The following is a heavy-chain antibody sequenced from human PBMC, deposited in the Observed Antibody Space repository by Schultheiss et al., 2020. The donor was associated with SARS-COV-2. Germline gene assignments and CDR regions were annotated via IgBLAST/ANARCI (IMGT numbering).Heavy chain of an antibody. Sequence: SETLSLTCAVSGYSISSGYYWGWIRQPPGKGLEWIGSIYHSGSTYYNPSLKSRVTISVDTSKNQFSLKLSSVTAADTAVYYCARDAIFPGIAAAGAFDIWGQGTMVTVSS. CDR2: IYHSGST. J-gene: IGHJ3*02. CDR3: ARDAIFPGIAAAGAFDI. V-gene: IGHV4-38-2*02. CDR1: GYSISSGYY. D-gene: IGHD6-13*01.